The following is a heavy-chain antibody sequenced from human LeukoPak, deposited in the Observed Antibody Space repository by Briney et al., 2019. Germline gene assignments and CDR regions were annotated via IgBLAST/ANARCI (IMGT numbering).Heavy chain of an antibody. D-gene: IGHD3-16*01. CDR2: IYTSGST. Sequence: SETLSLTCSVSGGSMSSYYCNWIRQPPGKGLEWIGYIYTSGSTNYNPSLKSRVTMSVDTSNNQVSLKLTSVTAADTAVYYCARWGEACDLWAKGQWSPSLQ. CDR1: GGSMSSYY. J-gene: IGHJ3*01. V-gene: IGHV4-4*09. CDR3: ARWGEACDL.